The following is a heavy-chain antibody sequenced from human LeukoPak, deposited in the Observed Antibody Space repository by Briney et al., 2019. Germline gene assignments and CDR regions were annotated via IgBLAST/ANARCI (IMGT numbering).Heavy chain of an antibody. V-gene: IGHV1-69*05. CDR3: ARVPETLHYYYYYYMDV. J-gene: IGHJ6*03. CDR1: GGTFSSYA. Sequence: GASVKVSCKASGGTFSSYAISWVRQAPGQGLEWMGGIIPIFGTANYAQKLQGRVTMTTDTSTSTAYMELRSLRSDDTAVYYCARVPETLHYYYYYYMDVWGKGTTVTISS. CDR2: IIPIFGTA.